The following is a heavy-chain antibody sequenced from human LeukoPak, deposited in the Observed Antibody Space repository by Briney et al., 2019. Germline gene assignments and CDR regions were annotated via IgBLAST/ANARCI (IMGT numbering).Heavy chain of an antibody. CDR3: ARDTGSSSWYY. CDR2: ISSSSSYI. Sequence: GGSLRLSCAASGFTFSSYSMNWVRQAPGKGLEWVSSISSSSSYIYYADSVKGRFTISRDNAKNSLYLQMNSLRAEDTAVYYCARDTGSSSWYYWGQGTLVNVSS. CDR1: GFTFSSYS. V-gene: IGHV3-21*01. D-gene: IGHD6-13*01. J-gene: IGHJ4*02.